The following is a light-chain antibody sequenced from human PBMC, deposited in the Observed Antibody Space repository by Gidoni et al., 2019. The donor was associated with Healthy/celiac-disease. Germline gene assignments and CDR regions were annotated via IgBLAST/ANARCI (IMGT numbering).Light chain of an antibody. CDR1: QIRLHSNGYHY. J-gene: IGKJ4*01. V-gene: IGKV2-28*01. CDR2: LGS. Sequence: DIVMTKSPLSLPVTPGEPASISCSSSQIRLHSNGYHYLDWYLQKPGQSPQLLIYLGSNRASGGPDRFSGSGSGTDFTLKISRVEAEDVGVYYCMQALQTPLTFXGXTKVEIK. CDR3: MQALQTPLT.